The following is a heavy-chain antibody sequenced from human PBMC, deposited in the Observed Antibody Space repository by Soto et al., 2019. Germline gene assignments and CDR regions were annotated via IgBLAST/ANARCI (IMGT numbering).Heavy chain of an antibody. CDR1: GGSISNYY. D-gene: IGHD3-3*01. J-gene: IGHJ6*02. Sequence: SETLSLTCTASGGSISNYYWSLIRQPQGKGLEWIGYIYYSGSTNYNPSLKSRVTISVDTSKNQFSLKLSSVTAADTAVYYCARGSPDFWSGYGYYYYGMDVWGQGTTVTVSS. V-gene: IGHV4-59*01. CDR2: IYYSGST. CDR3: ARGSPDFWSGYGYYYYGMDV.